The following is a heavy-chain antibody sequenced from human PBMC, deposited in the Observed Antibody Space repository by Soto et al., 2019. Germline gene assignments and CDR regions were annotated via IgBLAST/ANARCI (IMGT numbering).Heavy chain of an antibody. CDR3: ARTYSSSWSPFDY. V-gene: IGHV4-34*01. CDR2: INQSGST. J-gene: IGHJ4*02. CDR1: GGSFSGYY. D-gene: IGHD6-13*01. Sequence: QVQLQQWGAGLLKPSETLSLTCAVYGGSFSGYYWSWIRQPPGKGLEWIGEINQSGSTNYNPSLKSRVTXSXDSXKNQFSLKLSSVTAADTAVYYCARTYSSSWSPFDYWGQGTLVTVSS.